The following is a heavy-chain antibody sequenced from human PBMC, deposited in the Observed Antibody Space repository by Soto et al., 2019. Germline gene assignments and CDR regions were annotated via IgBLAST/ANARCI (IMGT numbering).Heavy chain of an antibody. Sequence: QLQLQESGPGLVKPSETLSLTCTVSGGSISSSSYYWGWIRQPPGKGLEWIGSIYYSGRTYYNPSLKSRVTISVDTSKNQFSLKLSSVTAADTAVYYCASGRTSGWFDPWGQGTLVTVSS. CDR1: GGSISSSSYY. CDR2: IYYSGRT. V-gene: IGHV4-39*01. D-gene: IGHD1-26*01. CDR3: ASGRTSGWFDP. J-gene: IGHJ5*02.